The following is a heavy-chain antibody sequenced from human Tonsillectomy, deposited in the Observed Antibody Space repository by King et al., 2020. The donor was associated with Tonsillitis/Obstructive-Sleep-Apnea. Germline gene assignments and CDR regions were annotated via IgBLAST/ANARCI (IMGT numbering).Heavy chain of an antibody. Sequence: VQLVESGAEVKKPGASVKVSYKASGYTFTGYYMHWVRQAPGQGLEWMGWINPNRGGTNYAQKFQGRVTMTRDTSSRTAYMELSRLRSDETDVYYCARDTDLYGMDVWGQGTTVTVSS. V-gene: IGHV1-2*02. CDR1: GYTFTGYY. CDR3: ARDTDLYGMDV. J-gene: IGHJ6*02. CDR2: INPNRGGT.